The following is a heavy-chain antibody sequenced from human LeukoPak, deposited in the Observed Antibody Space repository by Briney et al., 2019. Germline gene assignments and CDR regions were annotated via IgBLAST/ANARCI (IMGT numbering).Heavy chain of an antibody. V-gene: IGHV1-18*01. D-gene: IGHD3-22*01. CDR3: ARPYPYYYDSSGYYYGYNWFDP. CDR2: ISAYNGNT. Sequence: ASVKVSCKASGYTFTSYGISWVRQATGQGLEWMGWISAYNGNTNYAQKLQGRVTMTTDTSTSTAYMELRSLRSDDTAVYYCARPYPYYYDSSGYYYGYNWFDPWGQGTLVTVSS. J-gene: IGHJ5*02. CDR1: GYTFTSYG.